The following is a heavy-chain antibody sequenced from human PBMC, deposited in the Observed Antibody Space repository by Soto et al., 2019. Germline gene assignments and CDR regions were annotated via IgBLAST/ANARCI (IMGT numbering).Heavy chain of an antibody. Sequence: EVQLLESGGGLVQPGGSLRLSCAASGFTFSGFAMNWVRQPPGKGLEWVSSVDYTGSYTFYAASVKCRFTISRDNSKNMVYLELNSLRAEDKAVYYCAKRSGGFSEFDYWGQGTLVIVSS. D-gene: IGHD5-12*01. J-gene: IGHJ4*02. V-gene: IGHV3-23*01. CDR3: AKRSGGFSEFDY. CDR1: GFTFSGFA. CDR2: VDYTGSYT.